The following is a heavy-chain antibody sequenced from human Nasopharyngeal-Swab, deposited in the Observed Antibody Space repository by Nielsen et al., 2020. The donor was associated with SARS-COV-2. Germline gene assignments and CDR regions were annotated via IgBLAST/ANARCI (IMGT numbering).Heavy chain of an antibody. CDR3: ATLEAVSRAVDY. D-gene: IGHD1-1*01. CDR2: FDPEDGET. Sequence: ASVTVSRKVSGYTLTELSMHWVRQPPGKGLEWMGGFDPEDGETIYAQKFQGRVTMTEDTSTDTAYMELSSLRSEDTAVYYFATLEAVSRAVDYWGQGTLVTVSS. CDR1: GYTLTELS. V-gene: IGHV1-24*01. J-gene: IGHJ4*02.